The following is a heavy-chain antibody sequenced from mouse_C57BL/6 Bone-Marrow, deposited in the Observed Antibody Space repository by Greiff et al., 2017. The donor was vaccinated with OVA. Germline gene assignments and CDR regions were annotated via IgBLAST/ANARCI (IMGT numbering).Heavy chain of an antibody. CDR3: ARRTGTSMDY. V-gene: IGHV1-82*01. D-gene: IGHD4-1*01. CDR1: GYAFSSSW. Sequence: QVQLQQSGPELVKPGASVKISCKASGYAFSSSWMNWVKQRPGKGLEWIGRIYPGDGDTNYNGKFKGKATLTADESSSTAYMQLSSLTSEDSAVYFCARRTGTSMDYWGQGTSVTVSS. J-gene: IGHJ4*01. CDR2: IYPGDGDT.